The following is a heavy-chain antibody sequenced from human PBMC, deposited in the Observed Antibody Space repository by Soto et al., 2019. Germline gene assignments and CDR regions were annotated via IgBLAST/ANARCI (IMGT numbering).Heavy chain of an antibody. CDR2: INHSGST. V-gene: IGHV4-34*01. CDR3: ARVIRSVSRPFDF. J-gene: IGHJ4*02. D-gene: IGHD3-16*01. CDR1: GGSFSGYY. Sequence: SETLSLTCAVYGGSFSGYYWSWIRQPPGKGLEWIGEINHSGSTNYNPSLKSRVTISVDTSKNQFSLKLSSVTAADTAVYYCARVIRSVSRPFDFWGQGTLVTVSS.